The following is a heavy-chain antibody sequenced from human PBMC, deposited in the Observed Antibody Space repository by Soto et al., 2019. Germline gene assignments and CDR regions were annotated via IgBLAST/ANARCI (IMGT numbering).Heavy chain of an antibody. J-gene: IGHJ4*02. CDR2: ISYDGSNK. Sequence: GGSLRLSWAASGFTFSSYGMHRVRQAPGKGLEWVAVISYDGSNKYYADSVKGRFTISRDNSKNTLYLQMNSLRAEDTAVYYCAKDRYSSGSRGYYFDYWGQGTLVTVSS. V-gene: IGHV3-30*18. CDR1: GFTFSSYG. CDR3: AKDRYSSGSRGYYFDY. D-gene: IGHD6-19*01.